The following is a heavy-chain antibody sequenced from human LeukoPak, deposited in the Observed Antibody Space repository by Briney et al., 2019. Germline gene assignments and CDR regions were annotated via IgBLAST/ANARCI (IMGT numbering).Heavy chain of an antibody. CDR1: GFTFTTSW. D-gene: IGHD6-13*01. CDR3: ARDQYSSTWYRGAFDV. CDR2: IDSDGTST. Sequence: GGSLRLSCAASGFTFTTSWMHRVRQAPGKGLVWVSGIDSDGTSTTEADSVEGRFTITRDNAKNTLYLQMTSLRAEDTAVYYCARDQYSSTWYRGAFDVWGQGTMVSVSS. J-gene: IGHJ3*01. V-gene: IGHV3-74*01.